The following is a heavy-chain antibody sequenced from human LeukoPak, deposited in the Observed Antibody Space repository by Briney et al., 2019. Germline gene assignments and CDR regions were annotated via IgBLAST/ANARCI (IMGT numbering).Heavy chain of an antibody. Sequence: SETLSLTCAVYGGSFSGYYWTWIRQPPGKGLEWIGEINDSGSTNYNPSLKSRVTISVDTSKNQFSLKLSSVTAADTAVYYCARAGGVDSSGYSLGYWGQGTLVTVSS. J-gene: IGHJ4*02. CDR1: GGSFSGYY. D-gene: IGHD3-22*01. V-gene: IGHV4-34*01. CDR3: ARAGGVDSSGYSLGY. CDR2: INDSGST.